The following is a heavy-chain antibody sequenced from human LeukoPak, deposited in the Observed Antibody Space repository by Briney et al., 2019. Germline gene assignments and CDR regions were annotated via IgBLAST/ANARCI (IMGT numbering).Heavy chain of an antibody. CDR1: GYTFTGYY. CDR2: IXPNSGGT. D-gene: IGHD2-2*01. Sequence: ASVXXXCKASGYTFTGYYXHWVRQXPXXGXEXRGXIXPNSGGTNYAQKFQGRVTMTRDTSISTAYMELSRLRSDDTAVYYCARAPHQLLFSPAEYFQHWGQGTLVTVSS. CDR3: ARAPHQLLFSPAEYFQH. V-gene: IGHV1-2*02. J-gene: IGHJ1*01.